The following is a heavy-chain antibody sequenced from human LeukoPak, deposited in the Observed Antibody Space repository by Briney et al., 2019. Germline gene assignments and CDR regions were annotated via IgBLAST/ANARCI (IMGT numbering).Heavy chain of an antibody. D-gene: IGHD3-10*01. CDR3: TRPMVRGVIDY. J-gene: IGHJ4*02. V-gene: IGHV3-49*04. Sequence: PGGSLRLSCTASGFTFGDYAMSWVRQAPGKGLEWVGFIRSKGYGGTTEYAASVKGRFTTSRDDSKSIAYLQMNSLKTEDTAVYYCTRPMVRGVIDYWGQGTLVTVSS. CDR2: IRSKGYGGTT. CDR1: GFTFGDYA.